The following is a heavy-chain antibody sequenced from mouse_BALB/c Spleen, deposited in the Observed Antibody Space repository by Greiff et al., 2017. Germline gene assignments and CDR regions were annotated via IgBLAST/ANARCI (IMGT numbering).Heavy chain of an antibody. Sequence: VQLKQSGPGLVKPSQSLSLTCTVTGYSITSDYAWNWIRQFPGNKLEWMGYISYSGSTSYNPSLKSRISITRDTSKNQFFLQLNSVTTEDTATYYCARGYGSSFYYFDYWGQGTTLTVSS. CDR1: GYSITSDYA. V-gene: IGHV3-2*02. CDR3: ARGYGSSFYYFDY. D-gene: IGHD1-1*01. CDR2: ISYSGST. J-gene: IGHJ2*01.